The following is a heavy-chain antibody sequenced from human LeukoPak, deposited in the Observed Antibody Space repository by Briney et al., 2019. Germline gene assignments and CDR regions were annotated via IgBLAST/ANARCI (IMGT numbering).Heavy chain of an antibody. D-gene: IGHD1-26*01. CDR1: GFPFSTYW. Sequence: GGSLRHFCAASGFPFSTYWMTWVRQAPGKGLEWVANIKPDGSEKYYVDSVKGRFTISRDNARHSLYLQMNSLRVEDTAIYYCARRDTWSYSLPFDYWGQGTLVTVSS. V-gene: IGHV3-7*05. CDR2: IKPDGSEK. J-gene: IGHJ4*02. CDR3: ARRDTWSYSLPFDY.